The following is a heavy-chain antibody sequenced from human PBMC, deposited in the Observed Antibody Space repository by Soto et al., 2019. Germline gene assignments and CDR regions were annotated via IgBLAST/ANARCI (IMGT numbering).Heavy chain of an antibody. CDR2: IKQDESEK. CDR3: ASDRFRGTYYLRGVTYFFEE. D-gene: IGHD1-26*01. CDR1: GLTFTDYW. Sequence: LRLSCVTYGLTFTDYWMSWVRQAPGKGLEWVANIKQDESEKNYLDSVKGRFTISRDNARNSLYLQMNSLRAEDTAVYYCASDRFRGTYYLRGVTYFFEEWGQGAPVTVSS. V-gene: IGHV3-7*03. J-gene: IGHJ4*02.